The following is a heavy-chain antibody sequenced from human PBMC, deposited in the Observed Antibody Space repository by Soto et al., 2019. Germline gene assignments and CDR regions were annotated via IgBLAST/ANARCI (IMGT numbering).Heavy chain of an antibody. CDR3: ARRPYNWNDGGYYFDY. CDR2: INPNSGGT. V-gene: IGHV1-2*04. CDR1: GYTFTGYY. D-gene: IGHD1-1*01. J-gene: IGHJ4*02. Sequence: ASVKVSCKASGYTFTGYYMHWVRQAPGQGLEWMGWINPNSGGTNYAQKFQGWVTMTRDTSISTAYMELSRLRSDDTAVYYCARRPYNWNDGGYYFDYWGQGTLVTVSS.